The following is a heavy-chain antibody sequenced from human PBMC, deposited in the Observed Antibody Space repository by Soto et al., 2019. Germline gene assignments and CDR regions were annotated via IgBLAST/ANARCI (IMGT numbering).Heavy chain of an antibody. CDR3: AKATTNGGWFNPFDS. D-gene: IGHD6-19*01. V-gene: IGHV3-23*01. CDR2: LSGSGTST. J-gene: IGHJ4*02. Sequence: PWGSLRLSCAASGFSFVSYAMNCVRQAPGKGLEWVSGLSGSGTSTYYADSVKGRFTISRDNSRDTLFLQMNSLTADDTAVYYCAKATTNGGWFNPFDSWGQGALVTVSS. CDR1: GFSFVSYA.